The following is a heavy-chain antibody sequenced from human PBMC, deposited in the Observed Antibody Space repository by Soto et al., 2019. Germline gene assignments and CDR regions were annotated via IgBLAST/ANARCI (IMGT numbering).Heavy chain of an antibody. J-gene: IGHJ4*02. CDR3: AREGYCSGGSGYGIDY. CDR2: IIPIFGTA. CDR1: GGTFSSYA. D-gene: IGHD2-15*01. Sequence: QVQLVQSGAEVKKPGSSVKVSCKASGGTFSSYAISWVRQAPGQGLEWMGGIIPIFGTANYAQKFQGRVTMTXXEXAXXDDMELSSRRSEDTAVYYCAREGYCSGGSGYGIDYWGQGTLVTVSS. V-gene: IGHV1-69*05.